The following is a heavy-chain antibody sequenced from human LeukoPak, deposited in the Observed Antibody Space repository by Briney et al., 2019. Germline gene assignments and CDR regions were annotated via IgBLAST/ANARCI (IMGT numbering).Heavy chain of an antibody. CDR2: SYSDSNT. CDR3: VRKNRDFNAPFDI. CDR1: GFTVSNNY. V-gene: IGHV3-53*01. Sequence: PGGSLRLSCAASGFTVSNNYMSWVRQAPGKGLERVSISYSDSNTNYADSVKGRFTISRDTSQNTLALQMNSLRAEDTAVYYCVRKNRDFNAPFDIWGQGTVVTVSS. D-gene: IGHD1-14*01. J-gene: IGHJ3*02.